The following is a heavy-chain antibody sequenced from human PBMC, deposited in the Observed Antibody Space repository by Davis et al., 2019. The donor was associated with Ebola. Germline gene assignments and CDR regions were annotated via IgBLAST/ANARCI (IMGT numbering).Heavy chain of an antibody. V-gene: IGHV6-1*01. D-gene: IGHD5-12*01. Sequence: HSQTLSLTCAISGDSVSSGGWNWIRQSPSRGLEWLGRTYYNSKWYNDYAVSVKSRITINLDTSKNQFSLQLNSVTPEDTAVYYCARGWLRTGMDVWGKGTTVTVSS. CDR1: GDSVSSGG. J-gene: IGHJ6*04. CDR2: TYYNSKWYN. CDR3: ARGWLRTGMDV.